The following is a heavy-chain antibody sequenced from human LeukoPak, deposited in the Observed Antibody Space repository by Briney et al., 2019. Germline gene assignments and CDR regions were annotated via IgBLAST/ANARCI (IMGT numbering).Heavy chain of an antibody. CDR3: AREVAREITMIVVVTPYFDY. CDR1: GFTFSSYA. CDR2: ISGSGGST. Sequence: PGGSLRLSCAASGFTFSSYAMSWVRQAPGKGLEWVSAISGSGGSTYYADSVKGRFTISRDNSKNTLYLQMNSLRAEDTAVYYCAREVAREITMIVVVTPYFDYWGQGTLVTVSS. J-gene: IGHJ4*02. V-gene: IGHV3-23*01. D-gene: IGHD3-22*01.